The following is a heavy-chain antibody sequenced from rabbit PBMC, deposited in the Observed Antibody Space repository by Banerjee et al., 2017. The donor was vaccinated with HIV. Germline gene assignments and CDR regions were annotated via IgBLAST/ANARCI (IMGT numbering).Heavy chain of an antibody. V-gene: IGHV1S40*01. J-gene: IGHJ4*01. CDR2: IYGGSSGST. CDR1: GFSFSSSYY. CDR3: ARDFNL. Sequence: QSLEESGGDLVKPGASLTLTCTASGFSFSSSYYMCWVRQAPGKGLEWIACIYGGSSGSTYYASWAKGRFTISKTSSTTVTLQMTSLTTADTATYFCARDFNLWGPGTLVTVS.